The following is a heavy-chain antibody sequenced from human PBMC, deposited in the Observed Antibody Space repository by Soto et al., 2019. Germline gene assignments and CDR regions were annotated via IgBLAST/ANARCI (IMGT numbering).Heavy chain of an antibody. CDR2: IYYSGST. V-gene: IGHV4-39*01. CDR3: ARLEMATIEYFQH. D-gene: IGHD5-12*01. CDR1: GGSISSSSYY. J-gene: IGHJ1*01. Sequence: PSETLSLTCTVSGGSISSSSYYWGWIRQPPGKGLEWIGSIYYSGSTYYNPSLKSRVTISVDTSKNQFSLKLSSVTAADTAVYYCARLEMATIEYFQHWGQGTLVTVSS.